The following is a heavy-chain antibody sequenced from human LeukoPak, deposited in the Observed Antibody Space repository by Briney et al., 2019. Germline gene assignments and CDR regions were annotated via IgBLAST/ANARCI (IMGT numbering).Heavy chain of an antibody. Sequence: GRSLRLSCAASGFTFSSYGMHWVRQAPGKGLEWVAVISYDGSNKYYADSVKGRFTISRDNSKNTLYLQMNSLRAEDTAVYYCAKGSRGWSDDYWGQGTLVTVSS. CDR1: GFTFSSYG. D-gene: IGHD6-19*01. J-gene: IGHJ4*02. CDR3: AKGSRGWSDDY. V-gene: IGHV3-30*18. CDR2: ISYDGSNK.